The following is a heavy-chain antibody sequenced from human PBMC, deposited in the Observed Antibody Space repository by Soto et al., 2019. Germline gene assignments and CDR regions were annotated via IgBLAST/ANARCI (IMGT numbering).Heavy chain of an antibody. CDR2: IWYDGSNK. CDR1: GFTFSSYG. D-gene: IGHD6-6*01. CDR3: VRDEYSSSSLFDY. J-gene: IGHJ4*02. V-gene: IGHV3-33*01. Sequence: QVQLVESGGGVVQPGRSLRLSCAASGFTFSSYGMHWVRQAPGKGLERVAVIWYDGSNKYYADSVKGRFTISRDNSKNTLYLQMNSLRAEDTAVYYCVRDEYSSSSLFDYWGQGTLVTVSS.